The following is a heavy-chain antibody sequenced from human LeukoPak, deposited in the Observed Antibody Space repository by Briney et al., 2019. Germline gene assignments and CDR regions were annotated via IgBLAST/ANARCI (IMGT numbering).Heavy chain of an antibody. J-gene: IGHJ6*02. CDR3: ARDGSDSSGYWGYYYGMDV. CDR1: GFTFSSYG. D-gene: IGHD3-22*01. V-gene: IGHV3-33*01. CDR2: IWYAGSNK. Sequence: PGRSLRLSCAASGFTFSSYGMHWVRQAPGKGLEWVAVIWYAGSNKYYADSVKGRFTISRDNSKNTLYLQMNSLRAEDTAVYYCARDGSDSSGYWGYYYGMDVWGQGTTVTVSS.